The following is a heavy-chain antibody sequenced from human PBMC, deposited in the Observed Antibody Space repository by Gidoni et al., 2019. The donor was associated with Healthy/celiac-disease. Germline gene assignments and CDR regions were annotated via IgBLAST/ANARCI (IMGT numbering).Heavy chain of an antibody. CDR3: ARVGSSWGGFDY. D-gene: IGHD6-13*01. Sequence: EVQLVESGGGLVQPGGSLRLSCAASGFTFSSYDMHWVRQATGKGLEWVSAIGTAGDTYYPGSVKGRFTISRENAKNSLYLQMNSLRAGDTAVYYCARVGSSWGGFDYWGQGTLVTVSS. V-gene: IGHV3-13*01. CDR2: IGTAGDT. CDR1: GFTFSSYD. J-gene: IGHJ4*02.